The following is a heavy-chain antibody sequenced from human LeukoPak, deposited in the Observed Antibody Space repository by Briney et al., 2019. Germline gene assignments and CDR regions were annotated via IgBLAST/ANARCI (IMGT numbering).Heavy chain of an antibody. V-gene: IGHV4-59*08. CDR2: IYYSGST. CDR3: ARHPRTKNNWFDP. J-gene: IGHJ5*02. CDR1: GGSISSYY. Sequence: SETLSLTRTVSGGSISSYYWSWIRQPPGKGLEWIGYIYYSGSTNYNPSLKSRVTISVDTSKNQFSLKLSSVTAADTAVYYCARHPRTKNNWFDPWGQGTLVTVSS.